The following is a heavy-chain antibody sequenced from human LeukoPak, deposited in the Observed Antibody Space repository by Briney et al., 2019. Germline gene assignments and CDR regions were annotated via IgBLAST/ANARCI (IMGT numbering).Heavy chain of an antibody. V-gene: IGHV3-30-3*01. CDR2: ISYDGSNK. Sequence: GRDLRLSCAASGFTFSSYAMHWVRQAPGKGLQCVVVISYDGSNKYYADSVKGRFTISRDNSKNTLYLQMNSLRAEDTAVYYCARGGVLFRFLEWYNYFDYWGQGTLVTASS. CDR1: GFTFSSYA. CDR3: ARGGVLFRFLEWYNYFDY. D-gene: IGHD3-3*01. J-gene: IGHJ4*02.